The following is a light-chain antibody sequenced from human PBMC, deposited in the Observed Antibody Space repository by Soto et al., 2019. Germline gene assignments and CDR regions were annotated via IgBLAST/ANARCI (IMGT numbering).Light chain of an antibody. CDR3: QHYDTYSRT. V-gene: IGKV1-5*03. Sequence: DIQMTQSPSTLSASVGDRVTITCRASQTITSYLAWYQQEPGKAPKLLIYKASSLESGVPSRFSGSGSGTEVTLTISSLQPDDFATYYCQHYDTYSRTFGQGTKVEI. J-gene: IGKJ1*01. CDR1: QTITSY. CDR2: KAS.